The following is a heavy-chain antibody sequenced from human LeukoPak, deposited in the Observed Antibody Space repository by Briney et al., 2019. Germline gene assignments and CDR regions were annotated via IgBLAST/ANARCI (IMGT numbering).Heavy chain of an antibody. D-gene: IGHD5-24*01. CDR3: AKGGLWEMATTNVDY. CDR2: ISGSGGST. Sequence: GGSLRLSCAASGFTFSSYAMSWVRQAPGKGLEWVSAISGSGGSTYYADSVKGRFTISGDNSKNTLYLQMNSLRAADTAVYYCAKGGLWEMATTNVDYWGQGTLVTVSS. V-gene: IGHV3-23*01. CDR1: GFTFSSYA. J-gene: IGHJ4*02.